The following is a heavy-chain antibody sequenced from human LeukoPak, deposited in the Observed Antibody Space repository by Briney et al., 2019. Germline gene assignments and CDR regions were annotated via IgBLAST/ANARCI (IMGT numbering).Heavy chain of an antibody. D-gene: IGHD5-18*01. CDR2: IYPGDSDT. CDR1: GYSFTNYW. J-gene: IGHJ3*02. CDR3: ARQRYNYGFDAFDI. V-gene: IGHV5-51*01. Sequence: GESLKISCKGSGYSFTNYWIGWVRQLPGKGLEWMGIIYPGDSDTRYSPSFQGQVTISADKSISTAYLQWSSLRASDTAMYYCARQRYNYGFDAFDIWGQGTMVTVSS.